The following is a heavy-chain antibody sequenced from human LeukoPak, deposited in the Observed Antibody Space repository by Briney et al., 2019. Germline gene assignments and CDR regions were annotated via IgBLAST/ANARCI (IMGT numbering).Heavy chain of an antibody. CDR2: IYYSGST. CDR3: ARSSITMIVVDAFDI. Sequence: PSETLSLTCTVSDGSISSYYWSWIRQPPGKGLEWIGYIYYSGSTNYNPSLKSRVTISVDTSKNQFSLKLSSVTAADTAVYYCARSSITMIVVDAFDIWGQGTMVTVSS. CDR1: DGSISSYY. D-gene: IGHD3-22*01. V-gene: IGHV4-59*08. J-gene: IGHJ3*02.